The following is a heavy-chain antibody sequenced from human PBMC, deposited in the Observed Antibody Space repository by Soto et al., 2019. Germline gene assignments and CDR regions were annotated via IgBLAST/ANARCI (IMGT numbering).Heavy chain of an antibody. J-gene: IGHJ4*02. CDR3: AKPKNSYGYEGNFDY. D-gene: IGHD5-18*01. V-gene: IGHV3-30*18. CDR2: ISYDGSNK. CDR1: GFTFSSYG. Sequence: GGSLRLSCAASGFTFSSYGMHWVRQAPGKGLEWVAVISYDGSNKYYADSVKGRLTISRDNSKNTLYLQMNSLRAEDTAVYYCAKPKNSYGYEGNFDYWGQGTLVTV.